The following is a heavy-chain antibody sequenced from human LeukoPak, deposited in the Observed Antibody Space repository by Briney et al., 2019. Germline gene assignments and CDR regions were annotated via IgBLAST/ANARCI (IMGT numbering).Heavy chain of an antibody. J-gene: IGHJ3*02. CDR2: ISSSSSYI. CDR3: AREGGFSYYDSTPVRAFDI. D-gene: IGHD3-22*01. Sequence: PGGSLRLSCAASEFTFSNYGMHWVRQAPGKGLEWVSSISSSSSYIYYADSVKGRFTISRDNAKNSLYLQMNSLRAEDTAVYYCAREGGFSYYDSTPVRAFDIWGQGTMVTVSS. CDR1: EFTFSNYG. V-gene: IGHV3-21*01.